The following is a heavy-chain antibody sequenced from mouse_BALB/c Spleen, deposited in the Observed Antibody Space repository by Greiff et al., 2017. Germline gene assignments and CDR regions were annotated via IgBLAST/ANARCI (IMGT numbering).Heavy chain of an antibody. V-gene: IGHV5-12-1*01. CDR1: GFAFSSYD. D-gene: IGHD2-4*01. J-gene: IGHJ4*01. CDR2: ISSGGGST. CDR3: ARQRSMITYYAMDY. Sequence: EVQLVESGGGLVKPGGSLKLSCAASGFAFSSYDMSWVRQTPEKRLEWVAYISSGGGSTYYPDTVKGRFTISRDNAKNTLYLQMSSLKSEDTAMYYCARQRSMITYYAMDYWGQGTSVTVSS.